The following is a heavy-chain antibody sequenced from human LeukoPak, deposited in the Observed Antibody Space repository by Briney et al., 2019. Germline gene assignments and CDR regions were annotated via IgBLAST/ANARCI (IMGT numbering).Heavy chain of an antibody. CDR1: GVSLRDYL. J-gene: IGHJ4*02. V-gene: IGHV3-7*01. CDR2: IKEDGSEK. CDR3: ASGRQLGY. D-gene: IGHD6-13*01. Sequence: GSLRLSSAASGVSLRDYLTSWVRQAPGKGLEWVANIKEDGSEKYYVDSVKGRFTIFRDNARNSLYLQMNSLRAEDTAVYYCASGRQLGYWGQGTLVTVSS.